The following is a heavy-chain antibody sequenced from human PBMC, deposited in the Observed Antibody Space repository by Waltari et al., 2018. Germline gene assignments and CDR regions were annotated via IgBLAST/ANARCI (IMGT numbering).Heavy chain of an antibody. V-gene: IGHV4-38-2*02. J-gene: IGHJ4*02. CDR1: NFYISNGYY. D-gene: IGHD3-10*01. CDR2: MYYRGTT. Sequence: QVQLQESGPGLVKPSEPLSLTCAVSNFYISNGYYWGWIRQPPGKGLEWIGSMYYRGTTYYNPSLKGRVTISVDTSKNNLFLNLNSVTAADTAVYYCARDVEGDGVLYGSPRRFDYWGQGILVTVSS. CDR3: ARDVEGDGVLYGSPRRFDY.